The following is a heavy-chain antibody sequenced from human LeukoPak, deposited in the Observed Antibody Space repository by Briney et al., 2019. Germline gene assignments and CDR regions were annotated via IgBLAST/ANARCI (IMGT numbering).Heavy chain of an antibody. J-gene: IGHJ6*03. CDR3: ATPVPHGSDPSLYYYYMDV. CDR2: MNPNSGNT. D-gene: IGHD3-10*01. Sequence: ASVKVSCKASGYTFTSYDIIWVRQATGQGLEWMGWMNPNSGNTGYAQKFQGRVTITRNTSISTAYMELSSLRSEDTAVYYCATPVPHGSDPSLYYYYMDVWGKGTTVTISS. CDR1: GYTFTSYD. V-gene: IGHV1-8*03.